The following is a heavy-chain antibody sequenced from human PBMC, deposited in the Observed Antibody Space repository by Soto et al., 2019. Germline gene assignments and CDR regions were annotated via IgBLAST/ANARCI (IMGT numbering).Heavy chain of an antibody. J-gene: IGHJ4*02. D-gene: IGHD3-22*01. Sequence: SETLSLTCTVSGGSISSSSYYWGWIRQPPGKGLEWIGSIYYSGSTYYNPSLKSRVTISVDTSKNQFSLKLSSVTAADTAVYYCARQGTLEEYYYDSSGYYFPKRWGQGTLVTVSS. CDR3: ARQGTLEEYYYDSSGYYFPKR. V-gene: IGHV4-39*01. CDR1: GGSISSSSYY. CDR2: IYYSGST.